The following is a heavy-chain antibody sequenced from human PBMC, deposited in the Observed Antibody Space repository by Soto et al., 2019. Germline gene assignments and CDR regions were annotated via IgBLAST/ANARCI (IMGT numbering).Heavy chain of an antibody. CDR3: ARGDPSCSGATGHFDY. J-gene: IGHJ4*02. CDR2: ISTSGGNI. CDR1: GFTFTACY. D-gene: IGHD2-21*01. V-gene: IGHV3-11*01. Sequence: QVQLVESGGGLVKPGGSLRLSCAASGFTFTACYMSWIRRAPGKGLEWVSYISTSGGNIYYADAVKGRFTISRDNAENSLYLQMSGLRAEDRAGYYCARGDPSCSGATGHFDYWGQGSLVTVSS.